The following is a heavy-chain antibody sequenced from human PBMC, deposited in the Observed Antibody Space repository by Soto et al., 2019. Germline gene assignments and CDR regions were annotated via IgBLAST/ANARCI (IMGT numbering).Heavy chain of an antibody. CDR1: GFPFSTYP. J-gene: IGHJ4*02. Sequence: DVQLVESGGGLVQPGGSLRLSCAASGFPFSTYPMHWVRQAPGKGLEWISYINSASTTTFHADSVKGRFTVSRDNAKNSLYLPLTSLRHEDTALYYCTRDLSHWGQGTLVTVSS. CDR3: TRDLSH. V-gene: IGHV3-48*02. CDR2: INSASTTT.